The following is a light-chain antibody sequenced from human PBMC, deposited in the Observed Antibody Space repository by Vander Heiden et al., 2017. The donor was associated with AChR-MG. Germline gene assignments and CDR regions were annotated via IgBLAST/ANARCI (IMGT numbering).Light chain of an antibody. Sequence: QSALTQPPSASGSPGQSVTISCTGTSSDVGGYNYVSWYRQHPGKAPKLVIYEVNKRPSGVPDRFSGSKSGNTASLTVSGLQAEDEADYYCSSYAGRNNLVFGGGTMLTVL. CDR3: SSYAGRNNLV. J-gene: IGLJ3*02. CDR1: SSDVGGYNY. CDR2: EVN. V-gene: IGLV2-8*01.